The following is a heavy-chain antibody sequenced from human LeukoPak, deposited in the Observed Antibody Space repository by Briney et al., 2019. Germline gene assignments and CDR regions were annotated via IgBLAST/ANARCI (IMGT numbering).Heavy chain of an antibody. Sequence: GGSLRLSCAASGFTFSNYAMSWVRQAPGKGLEWVSAITGSDGTTYYADSVKGRFTISRDNSKNTLYLQMNSLRVEDTAVYYCAQWGDYDFLTCYYVSHLWGQGTLV. CDR2: ITGSDGTT. J-gene: IGHJ5*02. CDR3: AQWGDYDFLTCYYVSHL. V-gene: IGHV3-23*01. CDR1: GFTFSNYA. D-gene: IGHD3-9*01.